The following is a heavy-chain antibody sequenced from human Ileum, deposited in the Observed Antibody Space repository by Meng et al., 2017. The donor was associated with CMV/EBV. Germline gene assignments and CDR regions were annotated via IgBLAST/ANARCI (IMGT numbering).Heavy chain of an antibody. D-gene: IGHD5/OR15-5a*01. CDR3: VRSPLSVARDFYFDH. J-gene: IGHJ4*02. CDR1: GFGFSSHA. CDR2: VSYDGTNT. Sequence: LKISCAASGFGFSSHAMHWFRQAPGKGLEWMAVVSYDGTNTYHADSILGRVTVSRDNNRNTVSLQMKRVTSDDTGLYYCVRSPLSVARDFYFDHWGQGAQVTVSS. V-gene: IGHV3-30*04.